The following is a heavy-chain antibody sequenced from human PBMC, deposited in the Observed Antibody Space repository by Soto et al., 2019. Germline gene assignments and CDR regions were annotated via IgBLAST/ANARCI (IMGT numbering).Heavy chain of an antibody. J-gene: IGHJ6*02. CDR3: ARYLGDYSKNYYYGMDV. V-gene: IGHV4-4*02. Sequence: IHSLPRGVSGGTSVNINGRLWVRQPPGKGLEWIGEIYHSGSTNYNPSLKSRVTISVDKSKNQFSLKLSSVTAADTAVYYCARYLGDYSKNYYYGMDVWGQGTTVTVSS. CDR1: GGTSVNING. D-gene: IGHD4-4*01. CDR2: IYHSGST.